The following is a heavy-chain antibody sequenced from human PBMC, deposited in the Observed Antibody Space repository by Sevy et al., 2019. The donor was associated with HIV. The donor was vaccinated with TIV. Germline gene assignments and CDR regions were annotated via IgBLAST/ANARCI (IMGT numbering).Heavy chain of an antibody. Sequence: SETLSLTCTVSGGSISSSDSYWSWIRQPPGKGLEWIGYIHYSGGTYYNPFLKSRVAMSVDTSEKQFSLKLSLLTAADTAVYYCASERGYHHGPFDYWGQGTLATVS. CDR1: GGSISSSDSY. CDR2: IHYSGGT. D-gene: IGHD5-12*01. J-gene: IGHJ4*02. CDR3: ASERGYHHGPFDY. V-gene: IGHV4-30-4*01.